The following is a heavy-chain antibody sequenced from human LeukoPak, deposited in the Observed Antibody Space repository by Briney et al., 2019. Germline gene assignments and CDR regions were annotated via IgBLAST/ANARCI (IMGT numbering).Heavy chain of an antibody. CDR3: AREMGDGYNGGVDY. Sequence: NSGGPLRLSCAPSGFPFSSYSMNWPPHAPGKGLEWVSSISSSSSYIYYAHSVKRRFTISRDNAKNSLYLQMNSLRAEDTAVYYCAREMGDGYNGGVDYWGQGTLVTVSS. J-gene: IGHJ4*02. CDR1: GFPFSSYS. V-gene: IGHV3-21*01. CDR2: ISSSSSYI. D-gene: IGHD5-24*01.